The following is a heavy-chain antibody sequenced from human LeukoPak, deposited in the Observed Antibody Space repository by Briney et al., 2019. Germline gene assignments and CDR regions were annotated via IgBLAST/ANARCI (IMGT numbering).Heavy chain of an antibody. Sequence: SETLSLTCTVSGGSISSYYWSWIRQPPGKGLEWIGYIYYSGSTNYNPSLKSRVTISVDTSKNQFSLKLSSVTAADTAVYYCARDNDSHSSGPEGLDYWGQGTLVTVSS. CDR2: IYYSGST. V-gene: IGHV4-59*01. J-gene: IGHJ4*02. CDR1: GGSISSYY. D-gene: IGHD6-19*01. CDR3: ARDNDSHSSGPEGLDY.